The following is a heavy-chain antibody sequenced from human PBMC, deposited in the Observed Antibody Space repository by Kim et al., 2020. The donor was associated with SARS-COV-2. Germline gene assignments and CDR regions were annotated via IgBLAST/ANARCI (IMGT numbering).Heavy chain of an antibody. CDR1: GYTFTTSW. Sequence: GESLKISCKGSGYTFTTSWIAWVRQMPGKGLELMGIIYPGDSEIRYSPSFQGQVTISADNSINTAYLQWSGLKASDTAMYYCARQACSSASCHTIDVWGQGTPVTVSS. V-gene: IGHV5-51*01. D-gene: IGHD2-2*02. CDR2: IYPGDSEI. J-gene: IGHJ5*02. CDR3: ARQACSSASCHTIDV.